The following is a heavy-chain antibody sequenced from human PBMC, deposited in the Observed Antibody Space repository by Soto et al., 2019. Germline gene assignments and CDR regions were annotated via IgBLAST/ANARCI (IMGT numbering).Heavy chain of an antibody. CDR2: IKCSGGDT. Sequence: QVPLVQSVAEVKKTGASVKVSCRTSGYTFTNYYMHWVRQAPGQGLEWMGIIKCSGGDTTYAQKFLGRVTMTRDTSTSTVYMELSSLRSEDTAVYYCARGGDVVLVTAPLDYWGQGTLVTVSS. CDR1: GYTFTNYY. CDR3: ARGGDVVLVTAPLDY. D-gene: IGHD2-21*02. J-gene: IGHJ4*02. V-gene: IGHV1-46*03.